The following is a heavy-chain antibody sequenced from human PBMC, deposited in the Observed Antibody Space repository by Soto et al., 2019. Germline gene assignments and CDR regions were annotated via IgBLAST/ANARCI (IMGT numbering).Heavy chain of an antibody. J-gene: IGHJ6*02. CDR1: GFTFSDYV. CDR3: AKDVKEQQGYYYSGMDV. Sequence: PGGSLRLSCAASGFTFSDYVMSWGRQAPGKGLEWVSAISGSGGSTYYADSVKGRFTISRDNSKNTLYLQMNSLRAEDTAVYYCAKDVKEQQGYYYSGMDVWGQGTTVTVSS. CDR2: ISGSGGST. V-gene: IGHV3-23*01.